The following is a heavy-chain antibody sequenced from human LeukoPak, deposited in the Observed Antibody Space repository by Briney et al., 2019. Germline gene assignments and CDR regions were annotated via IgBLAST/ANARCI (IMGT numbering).Heavy chain of an antibody. Sequence: PGGSLRLSCAASGLTVSSNYMSWVRQAPGKGLEWVANIKQDGSEKYYVDSVKGRFTISRDNAKNSLYLQMNSLRAEDTAVYYCARDLVAVVVPAAIREGDAFDIWGQGTMVTVSS. CDR1: GLTVSSNY. V-gene: IGHV3-7*01. J-gene: IGHJ3*02. D-gene: IGHD2-2*02. CDR2: IKQDGSEK. CDR3: ARDLVAVVVPAAIREGDAFDI.